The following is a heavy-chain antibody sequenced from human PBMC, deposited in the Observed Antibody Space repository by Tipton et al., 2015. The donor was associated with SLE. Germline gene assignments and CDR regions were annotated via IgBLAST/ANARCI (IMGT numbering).Heavy chain of an antibody. Sequence: TLSLTCTVSGGSISSSSYYWGWIRQPPGKGLEWIGSIYYSGSTYYNLSLKSRVTISVDTSKNQFSLKLSSVTAADTAVYYCARHLTDYWYFDLWGRGTLVTVSS. CDR2: IYYSGST. CDR3: ARHLTDYWYFDL. J-gene: IGHJ2*01. V-gene: IGHV4-39*01. D-gene: IGHD7-27*01. CDR1: GGSISSSSYY.